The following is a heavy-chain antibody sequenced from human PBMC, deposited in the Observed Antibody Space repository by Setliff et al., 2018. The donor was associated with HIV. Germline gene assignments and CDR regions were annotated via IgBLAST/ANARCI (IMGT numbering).Heavy chain of an antibody. CDR1: GGFISTYY. CDR3: ARGRGSY. CDR2: IYYSGST. Sequence: PSETLSLTCTVSGGFISTYYWTWIRQSPGKGLEWIGYIYYSGSTNYNPSLKSRVSISLDTSKNQFSLKLSSVTAADTAVYYCARGRGSYWGQGTLVTVSS. D-gene: IGHD1-26*01. J-gene: IGHJ4*02. V-gene: IGHV4-59*08.